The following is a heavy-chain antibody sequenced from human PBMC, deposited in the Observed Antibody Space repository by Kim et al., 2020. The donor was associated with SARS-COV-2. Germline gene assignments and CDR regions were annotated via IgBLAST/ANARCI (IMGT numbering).Heavy chain of an antibody. CDR3: AKDSYELHRGDYLGAFESDDY. J-gene: IGHJ4*02. CDR1: GFTFSSYA. Sequence: GGSLRLSCAASGFTFSSYAMHWVRQAPGKGLEWVAVIWYDGSNKYYADSVKGRFTISRDNSKNTLYLQMNSLRAEDTAVYYCAKDSYELHRGDYLGAFESDDYWGQGTLVTVSS. V-gene: IGHV3-33*06. CDR2: IWYDGSNK. D-gene: IGHD4-17*01.